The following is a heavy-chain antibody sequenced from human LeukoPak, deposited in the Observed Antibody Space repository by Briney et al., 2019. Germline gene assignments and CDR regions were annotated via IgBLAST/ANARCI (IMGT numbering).Heavy chain of an antibody. CDR1: GYRFTTNW. D-gene: IGHD1-26*01. CDR3: ARQVGQSWFDP. V-gene: IGHV5-51*01. CDR2: IYPADSDT. J-gene: IGHJ5*02. Sequence: GESLKISCKGSGYRFTTNWIGWVRQMPGKGLEWMGIIYPADSDTRYSPSFQDQVTISVDKSISTAYLQWSSLKASDTAMYYCARQVGQSWFDPWGQGTLVTVSS.